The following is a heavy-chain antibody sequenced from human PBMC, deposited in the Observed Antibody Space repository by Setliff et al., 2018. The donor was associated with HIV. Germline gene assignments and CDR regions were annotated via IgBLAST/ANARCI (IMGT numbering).Heavy chain of an antibody. V-gene: IGHV1-18*01. CDR1: GYNFTNYG. Sequence: ASVKVSCKASGYNFTNYGIGWVRQAPGQGLEYLGWIGTYSGNTDYAQSVQGRVTMTTDTSTSTAYMELRSLRSDDTAVYYCARDIAAWGYFDYWGQGTLVTVSS. CDR2: IGTYSGNT. CDR3: ARDIAAWGYFDY. J-gene: IGHJ4*02. D-gene: IGHD6-6*01.